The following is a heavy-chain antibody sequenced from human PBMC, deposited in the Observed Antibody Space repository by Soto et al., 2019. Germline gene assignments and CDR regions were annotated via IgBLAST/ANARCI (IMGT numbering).Heavy chain of an antibody. V-gene: IGHV3-11*01. CDR1: GFIFSDYF. D-gene: IGHD1-1*01. J-gene: IGHJ4*02. CDR2: ITGGGKMK. CDR3: ARVKGRVNDFLIQHTSFDY. Sequence: PGGSLRLSCTASGFIFSDYFMSWIRQTPGRGLEWLSYITGGGKMKFYAESVKGRFTIFRDNTRNSLLLDMSNLRADDAAVYYCARVKGRVNDFLIQHTSFDYWGQGALVTVSS.